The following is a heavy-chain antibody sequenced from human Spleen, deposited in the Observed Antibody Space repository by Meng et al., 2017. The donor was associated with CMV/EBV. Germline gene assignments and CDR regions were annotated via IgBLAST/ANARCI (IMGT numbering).Heavy chain of an antibody. J-gene: IGHJ6*02. CDR1: GFTFSNYA. CDR2: SSSSSATI. CDR3: ARDLITPRNFQYYGIGV. V-gene: IGHV3-48*04. D-gene: IGHD6-6*01. Sequence: GESLKISCVASGFTFSNYAMNWVRQAPGKGLEWVSYSSSSSATIYYADSVKGRFTISRDNAKNSLYLQMNSLRAEDTAVYYCARDLITPRNFQYYGIGVWGQGTTVTVSS.